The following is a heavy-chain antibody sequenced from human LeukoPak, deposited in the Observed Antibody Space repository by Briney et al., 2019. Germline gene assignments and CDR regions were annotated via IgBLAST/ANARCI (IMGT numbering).Heavy chain of an antibody. D-gene: IGHD3-22*01. CDR3: AKALPDYYDSSGYSEFDY. CDR1: EFTFSSYA. CDR2: ISGSGGST. V-gene: IGHV3-23*01. Sequence: GGSLRLSCAASEFTFSSYAMSWVRQAPGKGLEWVSGISGSGGSTYYADSVKGRFTISRDNSKNTLYLQMNSLRAEDTAVYYCAKALPDYYDSSGYSEFDYWGQGTLVTVSS. J-gene: IGHJ4*02.